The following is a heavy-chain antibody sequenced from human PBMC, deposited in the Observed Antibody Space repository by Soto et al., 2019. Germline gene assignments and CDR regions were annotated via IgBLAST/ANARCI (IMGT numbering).Heavy chain of an antibody. CDR1: GFTFSSYS. CDR2: ISSSSSYI. CDR3: ARIDCSSTSCYAYYYYYMDV. D-gene: IGHD2-2*01. V-gene: IGHV3-21*01. Sequence: EVQLVESGGGLVKPGGSLRLSCAASGFTFSSYSMNWVRQAPGKGLEWVSSISSSSSYIYYADSVKGRFTISRDNAKNSLYQQMNSLSAEDTTVYYCARIDCSSTSCYAYYYYYMDVWGKGTTVTVSS. J-gene: IGHJ6*03.